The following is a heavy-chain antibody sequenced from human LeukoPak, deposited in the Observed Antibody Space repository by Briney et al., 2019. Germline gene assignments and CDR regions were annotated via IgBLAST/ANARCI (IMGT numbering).Heavy chain of an antibody. D-gene: IGHD1-26*01. CDR1: GGSISSSSYY. CDR2: IYYSGST. V-gene: IGHV4-39*01. CDR3: ARDLVRELSVDY. Sequence: SETLSLTYTVSGGSISSSSYYWGWIRQPPGKGLEWIGSIYYSGSTYYNPSLKSRVTISVDTSKNQFSLKLSSVTAADTAVYYCARDLVRELSVDYWGQGTLVTVSS. J-gene: IGHJ4*02.